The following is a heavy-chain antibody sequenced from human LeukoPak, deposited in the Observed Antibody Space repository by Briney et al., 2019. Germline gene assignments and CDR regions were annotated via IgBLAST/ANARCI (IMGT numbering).Heavy chain of an antibody. V-gene: IGHV4-59*12. CDR3: AREAPLDPTTVTTTTGWFDP. D-gene: IGHD4-11*01. Sequence: SETLSLICTVSGRSISSYYWSCIRHPPGKALEWIVYIYYSGSTNYNPSLKSRVTISVDTSKNQFSLKLSSVTAAETAVYYCAREAPLDPTTVTTTTGWFDPWGQGTLVTVSS. CDR1: GRSISSYY. J-gene: IGHJ5*02. CDR2: IYYSGST.